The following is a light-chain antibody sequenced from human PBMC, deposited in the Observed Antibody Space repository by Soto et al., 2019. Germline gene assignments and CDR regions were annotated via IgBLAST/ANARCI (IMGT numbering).Light chain of an antibody. CDR2: DVS. Sequence: QSALTQPRSVSGSPGQSVSISCTGTSSDVGRYSYVSWYQQHPGKAPKLMIYDVSERPSGVPDRFSGSKSGNTASLTISRLQAEDEADYYCCSYAGTYTGVFGTGTKLTVL. V-gene: IGLV2-11*01. J-gene: IGLJ1*01. CDR3: CSYAGTYTGV. CDR1: SSDVGRYSY.